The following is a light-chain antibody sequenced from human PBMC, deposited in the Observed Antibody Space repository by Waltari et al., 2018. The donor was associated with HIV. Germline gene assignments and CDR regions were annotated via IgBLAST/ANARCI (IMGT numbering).Light chain of an antibody. Sequence: QTVVTQEPSFSVSPGGTVTPTCGFSSGSVSTSYYPRWYQQTPGQAPRTLIYSTNTRSSGVPDRFSGSILGNKAALTITGAQADDESDYYCVLYMGSGIWVFGGGTKLTVL. J-gene: IGLJ3*02. CDR3: VLYMGSGIWV. CDR2: STN. V-gene: IGLV8-61*01. CDR1: SGSVSTSYY.